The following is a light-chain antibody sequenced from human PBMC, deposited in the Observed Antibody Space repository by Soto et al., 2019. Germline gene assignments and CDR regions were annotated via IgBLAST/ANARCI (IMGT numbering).Light chain of an antibody. J-gene: IGKJ2*01. Sequence: DIQMTQSPSTLSASVGDRVTITCRASQSIGSSLAWYQQKPGKGPKLLIYDASTLESGVPSRFSGSGFGTEFALTISSLQPDDFATFYYQQYNSYGTFGQGTKLEIK. V-gene: IGKV1-5*01. CDR1: QSIGSS. CDR3: QQYNSYGT. CDR2: DAS.